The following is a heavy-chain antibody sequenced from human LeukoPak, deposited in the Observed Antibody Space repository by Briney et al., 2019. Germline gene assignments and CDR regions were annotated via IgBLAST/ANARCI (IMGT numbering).Heavy chain of an antibody. D-gene: IGHD2-8*01. CDR3: ARDIGGRYSWYYFDY. CDR1: GGSISSYY. CDR2: MYYSGST. V-gene: IGHV4-59*01. J-gene: IGHJ4*02. Sequence: SETLSLTCTVSGGSISSYYWSWIRQPPGKGLEWIGYMYYSGSTNYNPSLKSRVTMSVDTSKNHFSLKMSSVTAADTAVYYCARDIGGRYSWYYFDYWGRGTLVTVSS.